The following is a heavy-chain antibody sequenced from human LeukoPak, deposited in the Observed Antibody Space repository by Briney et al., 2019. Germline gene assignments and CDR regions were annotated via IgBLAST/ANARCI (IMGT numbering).Heavy chain of an antibody. Sequence: GGSLRLSRAASGFTFSSYAMHWVRQAPGKGLEWVAVISYDGYNKYYADSVKGRFTISRDNSKNTLYLQMNSLRAEDTAVYYCARQLDYWGQGTLVTVSS. CDR2: ISYDGYNK. V-gene: IGHV3-30-3*01. J-gene: IGHJ4*02. CDR3: ARQLDY. CDR1: GFTFSSYA.